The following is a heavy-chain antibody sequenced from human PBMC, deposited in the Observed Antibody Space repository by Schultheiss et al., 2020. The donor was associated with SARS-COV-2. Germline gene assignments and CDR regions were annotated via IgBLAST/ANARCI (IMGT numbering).Heavy chain of an antibody. CDR3: AKAIHLGETSHLIDY. Sequence: GESLKISCAASGFTFDDYGMSWVRQAPGKGLEWVSSISSSSSYIYYADSVKGRFTISRDNSKNTLYLQMNSLRAEDTAVYYCAKAIHLGETSHLIDYWGQGTLVTVSS. V-gene: IGHV3-21*01. CDR2: ISSSSSYI. CDR1: GFTFDDYG. J-gene: IGHJ4*02. D-gene: IGHD3-16*01.